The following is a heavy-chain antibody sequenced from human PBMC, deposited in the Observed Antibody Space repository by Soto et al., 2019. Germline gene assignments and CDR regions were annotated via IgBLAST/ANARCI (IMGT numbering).Heavy chain of an antibody. D-gene: IGHD4-4*01. J-gene: IGHJ6*02. CDR3: ASEYYSLNYYYGMDV. V-gene: IGHV1-69*13. CDR1: GGTFSSYA. CDR2: IIPIFGTA. Sequence: GASVKVSCKASGGTFSSYAISWVRQAPGQGLEWMGGIIPIFGTANYAQKFQGRVTITADESTSTAYMELSGLGSEDTAVYYCASEYYSLNYYYGMDVWGQGTTVTVSS.